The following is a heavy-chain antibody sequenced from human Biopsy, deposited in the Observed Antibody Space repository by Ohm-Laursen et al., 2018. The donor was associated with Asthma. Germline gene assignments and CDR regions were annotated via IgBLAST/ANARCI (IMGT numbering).Heavy chain of an antibody. CDR1: PGSINDYY. J-gene: IGHJ4*02. Sequence: TLSLTCAVSPGSINDYYWNWIRQFPGKGLEWIGYVHSTGSTRFNPSLKSRLTISVDTSVDQVSLKLTSVTAADTAVYYCARATSTWSQSGPHYFDHWGQGTPVTVSS. D-gene: IGHD6-13*01. V-gene: IGHV4-59*01. CDR2: VHSTGST. CDR3: ARATSTWSQSGPHYFDH.